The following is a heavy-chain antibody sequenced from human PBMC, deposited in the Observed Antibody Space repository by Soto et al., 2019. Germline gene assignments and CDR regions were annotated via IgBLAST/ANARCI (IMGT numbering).Heavy chain of an antibody. CDR2: ISYDGSNK. CDR1: GFTFSSYG. Sequence: GGSLRLSCAASGFTFSSYGMHWVRQAPGKGLEWVAVISYDGSNKYYADSVKGRFTISRDNSKNTLYLQMNSLRAEDTAVYYCAKDRGSRGYYDSSGYTFDYWGQGTLVTVSS. J-gene: IGHJ4*02. V-gene: IGHV3-30*18. CDR3: AKDRGSRGYYDSSGYTFDY. D-gene: IGHD3-22*01.